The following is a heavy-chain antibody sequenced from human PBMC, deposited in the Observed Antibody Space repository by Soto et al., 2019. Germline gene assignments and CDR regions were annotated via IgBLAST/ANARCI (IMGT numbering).Heavy chain of an antibody. CDR3: ARGVYIWGTYEVNYYFDY. J-gene: IGHJ4*02. V-gene: IGHV4-39*01. CDR2: VYYIGST. Sequence: QLQLQESGPGLVKPSETLSLTCTVSGVSTYSNNYYWGWIRQSPGKGLEWIGTVYYIGSTCYNPSLKSRVTISIDTSKNQFSLRLTSVTAADTAVYYCARGVYIWGTYEVNYYFDYWGQGTLVTVSS. D-gene: IGHD3-16*01. CDR1: GVSTYSNNYY.